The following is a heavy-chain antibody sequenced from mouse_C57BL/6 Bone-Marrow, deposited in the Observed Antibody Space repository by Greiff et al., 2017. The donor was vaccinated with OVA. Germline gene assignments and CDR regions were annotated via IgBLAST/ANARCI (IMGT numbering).Heavy chain of an antibody. CDR3: AREVNPTNGIDY. J-gene: IGHJ2*01. Sequence: VQLQQPGAELVKPGASVKLSCKASGYTFTSYWMHWVKQRPGQGLEWIGMIHPNSGSTNYNEKFKSKATLTVDKSSSTAYMQLSSLTSEDSAIYYCAREVNPTNGIDYWGQGTTLTVSS. CDR2: IHPNSGST. V-gene: IGHV1-64*01. CDR1: GYTFTSYW. D-gene: IGHD2-10*01.